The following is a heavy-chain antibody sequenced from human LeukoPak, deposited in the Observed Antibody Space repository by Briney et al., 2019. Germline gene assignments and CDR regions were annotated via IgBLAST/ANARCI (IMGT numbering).Heavy chain of an antibody. CDR3: ARVLRRYSYGVDAFDI. CDR1: GGSISSYY. CDR2: IYYSGST. Sequence: KPSETLSLTCTVSGGSISSYYWSWIRQPPGKGLEGIGYIYYSGSTNYNPSLKSRVTISVDTSKNQFSLKLSSVTAADTAVYYCARVLRRYSYGVDAFDIWGQGTMVTVSS. J-gene: IGHJ3*02. V-gene: IGHV4-59*01. D-gene: IGHD5-18*01.